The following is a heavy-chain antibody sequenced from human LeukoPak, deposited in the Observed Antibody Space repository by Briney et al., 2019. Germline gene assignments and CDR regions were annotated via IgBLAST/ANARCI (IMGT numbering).Heavy chain of an antibody. CDR2: INTNTGNP. D-gene: IGHD6-13*01. V-gene: IGHV7-4-1*01. CDR1: GYTFTTYP. Sequence: PRASVKVSCKASGYTFTTYPMNWVRQAPGQGLEWMGWINTNTGNPTYAQGFTGRFVFSLDTSVSTAYYCARDPYTSSGWYRGRANNWFDPWGQGTLVTVSS. J-gene: IGHJ5*02. CDR3: ANNWFDP.